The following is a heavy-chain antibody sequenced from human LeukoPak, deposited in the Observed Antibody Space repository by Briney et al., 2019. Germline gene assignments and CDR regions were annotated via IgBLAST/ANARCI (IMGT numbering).Heavy chain of an antibody. V-gene: IGHV4-31*03. D-gene: IGHD6-6*01. CDR2: IYYSGST. CDR1: GGSISSGGYY. CDR3: ARAYSSSSFDY. J-gene: IGHJ4*02. Sequence: PSETLSLTCTVSGGSISSGGYYWSWIRQHPGKGLEWTGYIYYSGSTYYNSSLKSRVTISLDTSKNQFSLQLSSVTAADTAVYYCARAYSSSSFDYWGQGTLVTVSS.